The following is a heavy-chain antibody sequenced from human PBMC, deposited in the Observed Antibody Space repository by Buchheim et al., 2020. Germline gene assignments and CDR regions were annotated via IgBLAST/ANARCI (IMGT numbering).Heavy chain of an antibody. CDR1: GFTFSSYA. CDR3: ARDIGGYNGGYYGMDV. J-gene: IGHJ6*02. D-gene: IGHD5-24*01. Sequence: QVQLVESGGGVVQPGRSLRLSCAASGFTFSSYAMHWVRQAPGKGLEWVAVISYDGSNKYYADSVKGRFTISRDNSKNTLYLQMNSLRAEDTAVYYCARDIGGYNGGYYGMDVWGQGTT. V-gene: IGHV3-30-3*01. CDR2: ISYDGSNK.